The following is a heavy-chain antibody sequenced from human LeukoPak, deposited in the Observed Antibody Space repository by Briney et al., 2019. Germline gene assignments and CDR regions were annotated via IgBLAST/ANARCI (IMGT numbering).Heavy chain of an antibody. CDR1: GYTFTSYG. D-gene: IGHD6-19*01. CDR2: ISAYNGNT. V-gene: IGHV1-18*01. Sequence: GASVKVSCKASGYTFTSYGISWVRQAPGQGLEWMGWISAYNGNTNYAQKLQGRVTMTTDTSTSTAYMELRSLRSDDTAVYYCARDSGIYSSGWYSPDYWGQGTLVTVSS. CDR3: ARDSGIYSSGWYSPDY. J-gene: IGHJ4*02.